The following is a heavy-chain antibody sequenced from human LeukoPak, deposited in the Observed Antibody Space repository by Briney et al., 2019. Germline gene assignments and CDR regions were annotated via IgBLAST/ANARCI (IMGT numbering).Heavy chain of an antibody. V-gene: IGHV3-74*01. CDR3: VRDSSSWYYDY. J-gene: IGHJ4*02. Sequence: GGSLRLSCAASGFMFSRYWMHWVRQAPGKGLVWVSHIKSDGSSTTYADSVKGRFTISRGNAKSTLYLQMNSLRVEDTAVYYCVRDSSSWYYDYWGQGTLVIVSS. CDR1: GFMFSRYW. D-gene: IGHD6-13*01. CDR2: IKSDGSST.